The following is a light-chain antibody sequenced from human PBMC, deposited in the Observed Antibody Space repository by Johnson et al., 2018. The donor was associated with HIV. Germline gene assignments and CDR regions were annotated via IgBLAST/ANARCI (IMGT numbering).Light chain of an antibody. CDR2: DNN. CDR3: GTWDSSLNAYV. CDR1: SSNIENNF. J-gene: IGLJ1*01. Sequence: QSVLTQPPSVSAAPGQKVTISCSGSSSNIENNFVSWYQQFPGTAPKLLIYDNNKRPSEIPDRFSGSKSGTSATLGITGLQTGDEADYYCGTWDSSLNAYVFGAATKVAVL. V-gene: IGLV1-51*01.